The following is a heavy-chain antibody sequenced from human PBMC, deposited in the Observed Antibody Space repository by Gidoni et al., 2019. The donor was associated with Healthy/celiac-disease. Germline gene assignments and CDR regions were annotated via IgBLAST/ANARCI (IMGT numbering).Heavy chain of an antibody. CDR3: ASAPFIAGLTYGMDV. CDR1: GYTFTGYY. CDR2: INPNSGGT. D-gene: IGHD6-13*01. J-gene: IGHJ6*02. Sequence: QVQLVQSGAEVKKPGASVKVSCKASGYTFTGYYMHWVRQAPGQGLEWMGWINPNSGGTNYAQKFQGWVTMTRDTSISTAYMELSRLRSDDTAVYYCASAPFIAGLTYGMDVWGQGTTVTVSS. V-gene: IGHV1-2*04.